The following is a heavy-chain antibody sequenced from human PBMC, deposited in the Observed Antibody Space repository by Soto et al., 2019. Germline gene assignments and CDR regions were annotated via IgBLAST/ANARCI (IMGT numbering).Heavy chain of an antibody. D-gene: IGHD2-2*01. CDR3: AKSGIVATMRTFSWFDS. J-gene: IGHJ5*01. CDR1: GVTFSNYG. Sequence: EVQLLESGGNLVQPGGSLRLSCAASGVTFSNYGMNWVRQAPGTGLEWVSAISGGGTSPHYADSVKGRFTISRDNSKNTLYLQMNSLRADDTALYYCAKSGIVATMRTFSWFDSWGQGTLVTVSS. V-gene: IGHV3-23*01. CDR2: ISGGGTSP.